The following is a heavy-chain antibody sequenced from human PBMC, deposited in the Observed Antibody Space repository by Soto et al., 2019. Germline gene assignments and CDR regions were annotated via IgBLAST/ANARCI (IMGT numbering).Heavy chain of an antibody. CDR1: GFTFSSYS. D-gene: IGHD6-6*01. V-gene: IGHV3-21*01. J-gene: IGHJ5*02. Sequence: GGSLRLSCAASGFTFSSYSMHWVRQAPGKGLEWVSSISSSSSYIYYADSLKGRFTISRDNAKNSLHLQMNSLRAEDTAVYYCARGGVQQVVPLYNWFDPWGQGTLVTVSS. CDR3: ARGGVQQVVPLYNWFDP. CDR2: ISSSSSYI.